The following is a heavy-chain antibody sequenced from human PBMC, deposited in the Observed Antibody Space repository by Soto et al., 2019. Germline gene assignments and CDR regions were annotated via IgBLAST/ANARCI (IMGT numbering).Heavy chain of an antibody. V-gene: IGHV1-69*13. CDR3: ARAEVVQLARWVLHYYGMDV. CDR1: GGTFSSYA. CDR2: IIPIFGTA. J-gene: IGHJ6*02. Sequence: SVKVSCKASGGTFSSYAISWVRQAPGQGLEWMGGIIPIFGTANYAQKFQGRVTITADESTSTAYMELSSLRSQDTAVYYCARAEVVQLARWVLHYYGMDVWGQGTTVTVSS. D-gene: IGHD6-13*01.